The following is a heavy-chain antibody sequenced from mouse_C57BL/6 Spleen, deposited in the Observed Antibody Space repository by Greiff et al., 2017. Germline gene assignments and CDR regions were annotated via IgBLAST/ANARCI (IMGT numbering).Heavy chain of an antibody. CDR3: AKLSNYVFAY. V-gene: IGHV1-54*01. CDR1: GYAFTNYL. CDR2: INPGSGGT. J-gene: IGHJ3*01. Sequence: VQGVESGAELVRPGTSVKVSCKASGYAFTNYLIEWVKQRPGQGLEWIGVINPGSGGTNYNEKFKGKATLTADKSSSTAYMQLSSLTSEDSAVYFCAKLSNYVFAYWGQGTLVTVSA. D-gene: IGHD2-5*01.